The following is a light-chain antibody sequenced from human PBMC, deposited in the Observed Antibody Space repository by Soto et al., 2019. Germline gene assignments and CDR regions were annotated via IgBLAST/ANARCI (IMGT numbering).Light chain of an antibody. CDR3: QQYETYSQWT. CDR2: DVS. J-gene: IGKJ1*01. Sequence: DIQMTQSPSTLSASLGDSVTITCRASQSISRWLAWYQQKPGKAPKLLISDVSSLERGVPSRFSGSGSGTEFTLTISSLQPDDFATYHCQQYETYSQWTFGQGTKVEI. CDR1: QSISRW. V-gene: IGKV1-5*01.